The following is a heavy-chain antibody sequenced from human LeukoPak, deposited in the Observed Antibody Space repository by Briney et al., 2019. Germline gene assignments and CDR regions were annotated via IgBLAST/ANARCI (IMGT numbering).Heavy chain of an antibody. CDR2: ISSSSTTI. V-gene: IGHV3-48*01. CDR1: GFTFSTYS. CDR3: ARHRGMVYGDSSHSAGDS. Sequence: GGSLRLSCAASGFTFSTYSMNWVRQAPGRGLEWVSYISSSSTTIYYADSVKGRFTMSRDNAKNSLYLQMNSLRAEDTAMYYCARHRGMVYGDSSHSAGDSWGQGTLVTVSS. J-gene: IGHJ5*02. D-gene: IGHD3-22*01.